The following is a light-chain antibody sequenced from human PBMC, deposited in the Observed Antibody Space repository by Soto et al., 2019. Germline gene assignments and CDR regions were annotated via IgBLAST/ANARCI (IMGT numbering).Light chain of an antibody. CDR1: SSDVGGYNY. V-gene: IGLV2-8*01. J-gene: IGLJ1*01. CDR2: EVN. CDR3: SSYAGSSNV. Sequence: QSALTQPPSASGSPGQSVAISCTGTSSDVGGYNYVSWYQQHPGKAPKRMIYEVNKRPSGVPDRFSGSKSGNTASLTVSGRQAEYEADYYCSSYAGSSNVFGTGTKLTVL.